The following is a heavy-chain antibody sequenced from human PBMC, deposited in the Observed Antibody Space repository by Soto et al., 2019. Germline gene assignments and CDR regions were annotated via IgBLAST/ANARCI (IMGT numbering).Heavy chain of an antibody. V-gene: IGHV3-33*01. D-gene: IGHD3-3*01. J-gene: IGHJ4*02. CDR3: ASARYDFWSGYYLDY. CDR1: GFTFSSYG. CDR2: IWYDGSNK. Sequence: QVQLVESGGGVVQPGRSLRLSCAASGFTFSSYGMHWVRQAPGKGLEWVAVIWYDGSNKYYADSVEGRFTISRDNSKNTLYLQMNSLRAEDTAVYYCASARYDFWSGYYLDYWGQGTLVTVSS.